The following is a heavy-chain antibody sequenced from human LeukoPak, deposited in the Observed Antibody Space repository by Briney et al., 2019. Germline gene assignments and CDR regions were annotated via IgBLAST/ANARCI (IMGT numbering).Heavy chain of an antibody. J-gene: IGHJ4*02. D-gene: IGHD4/OR15-4a*01. V-gene: IGHV3-23*01. CDR2: IRSGGTKT. CDR3: AKRVGSNSGPFDY. CDR1: GFTFIACA. Sequence: GGPLRLSCAASGFTFIACAMNWFRKAQGKGLGWFSSIRSGGTKTYYADSVQGRFSISRDDSRNTLYLQMNSLRAEDTAVYYCAKRVGSNSGPFDYWGQGILVTVSS.